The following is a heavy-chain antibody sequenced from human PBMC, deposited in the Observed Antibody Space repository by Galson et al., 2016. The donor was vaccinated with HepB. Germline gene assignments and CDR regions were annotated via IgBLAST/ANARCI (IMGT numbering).Heavy chain of an antibody. CDR3: VRGTTTASSSGWDDRNWFDP. CDR1: GFTFRTWP. D-gene: IGHD6-19*01. Sequence: SLRLSCAASGFTFRTWPMHWVRQPPGKGLEYVSGISSSGLSTSYASSVRGRFTISRDNSENTLLLQMGSLRPEDMAVYYCVRGTTTASSSGWDDRNWFDPWGQGTLVTVSS. V-gene: IGHV3-64*01. CDR2: ISSSGLST. J-gene: IGHJ5*02.